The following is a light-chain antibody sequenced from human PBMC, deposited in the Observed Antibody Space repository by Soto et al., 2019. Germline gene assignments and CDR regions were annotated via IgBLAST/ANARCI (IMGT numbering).Light chain of an antibody. CDR2: LHN. J-gene: IGLJ3*02. V-gene: IGLV1-44*01. CDR3: GTWDDSLNAML. CDR1: TSNVGRNA. Sequence: QAVVTQPPSASGTPGQSVTISCSGGTSNVGRNAVNWYQQFPGSAPRLLIQLHNQRPSGDPTRFSASKSGTSASLAISGLQSEDEADYYCGTWDDSLNAMLFGGGTQLTVL.